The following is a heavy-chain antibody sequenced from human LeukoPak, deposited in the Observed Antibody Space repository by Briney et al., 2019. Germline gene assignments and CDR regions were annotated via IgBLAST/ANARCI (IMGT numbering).Heavy chain of an antibody. D-gene: IGHD2-2*02. CDR3: SVVPAAIGTYYFDY. J-gene: IGHJ4*02. CDR2: INPNSGGT. CDR1: GYTFTSYY. Sequence: ASVKVSCKASGYTFTSYYMHWVRQAPGQGLEWMGWINPNSGGTNYAQKFQGRVTMTRDTSISTAYMELSRLRSDDTAVYYCSVVPAAIGTYYFDYWGQGTLVTVSS. V-gene: IGHV1-2*02.